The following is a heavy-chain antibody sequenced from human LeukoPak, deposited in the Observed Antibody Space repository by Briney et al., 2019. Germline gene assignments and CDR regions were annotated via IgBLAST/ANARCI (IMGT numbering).Heavy chain of an antibody. CDR1: GGSFSGYY. J-gene: IGHJ2*01. Sequence: PSETLSLTCAVYGGSFSGYYWSWIRQPPGKGLEWIGEINHSGSTNYNPSLKSRVTISVDTSKNQFSLKLSSVTAADTAVYYCARGLRTWGSQIAVPFDPWGRGTLVTVSS. V-gene: IGHV4-34*01. CDR2: INHSGST. CDR3: ARGLRTWGSQIAVPFDP. D-gene: IGHD3-16*01.